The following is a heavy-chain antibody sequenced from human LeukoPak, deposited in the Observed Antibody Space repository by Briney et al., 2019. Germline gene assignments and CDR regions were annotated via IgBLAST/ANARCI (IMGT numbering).Heavy chain of an antibody. V-gene: IGHV1-69*06. J-gene: IGHJ4*02. D-gene: IGHD3-10*01. CDR2: IIPIFGTA. CDR3: ASDHYYGSGSRGLEVDY. Sequence: ASVKVSCKASGGTFSSYAISWARQAPGQGLEWMGGIIPIFGTANYAQKFQGRVTITADKSTSTAYMELSSLRSEDTAVYYCASDHYYGSGSRGLEVDYWGQGTLVTVSS. CDR1: GGTFSSYA.